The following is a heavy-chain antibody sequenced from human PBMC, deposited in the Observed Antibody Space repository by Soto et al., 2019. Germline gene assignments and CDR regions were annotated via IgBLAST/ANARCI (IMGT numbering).Heavy chain of an antibody. CDR1: GYSFTNYG. V-gene: IGHV1-18*01. CDR3: AIDRGVAHPMAGTTHYYYYMDV. Sequence: QDQLVQSGAEVKKPGASLTVSCKASGYSFTNYGITLVRQAPGQGLEWMGWISAFNGNTHYAQKLQCRVTMTTDASTRTVFIEVRRLRSDGTAVYYYAIDRGVAHPMAGTTHYYYYMDVWGKGTTVIVAS. D-gene: IGHD6-19*01. J-gene: IGHJ6*03. CDR2: ISAFNGNT.